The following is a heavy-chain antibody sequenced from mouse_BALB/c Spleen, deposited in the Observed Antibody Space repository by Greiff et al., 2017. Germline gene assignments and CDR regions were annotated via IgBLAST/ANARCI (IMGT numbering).Heavy chain of an antibody. V-gene: IGHV5-17*02. CDR1: GFTFSSFG. D-gene: IGHD2-1*01. CDR2: ISSGSSTI. CDR3: AREGNYDWFAY. J-gene: IGHJ3*01. Sequence: DVMLVESGGGLVQPGGSRKLSCAASGFTFSSFGMHWVRQAPEKGLEWVAYISSGSSTIYYADTVKGRFTISRDNPKNTLFLQMTSLRSEDTAMYYCAREGNYDWFAYWGQGTLVTVSA.